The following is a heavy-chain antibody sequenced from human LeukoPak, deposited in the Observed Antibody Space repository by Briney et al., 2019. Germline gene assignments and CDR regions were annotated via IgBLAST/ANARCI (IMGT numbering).Heavy chain of an antibody. J-gene: IGHJ5*01. Sequence: GGSLRLSCAASGFTFSNHWMSWVRQAPGKGLEWVANIKQDGSEKYYVDSLKGRFTVSRDNAKNSLYLQMNSLRAEDTAVYYCARIAAAGFDCWGQGTLVTVSS. D-gene: IGHD6-13*01. CDR1: GFTFSNHW. CDR3: ARIAAAGFDC. V-gene: IGHV3-7*03. CDR2: IKQDGSEK.